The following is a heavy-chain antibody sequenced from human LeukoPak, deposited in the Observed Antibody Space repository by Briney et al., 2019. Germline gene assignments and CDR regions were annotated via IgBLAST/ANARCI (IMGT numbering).Heavy chain of an antibody. CDR1: GFSFSTHG. CDR2: IRYDERNP. V-gene: IGHV3-33*01. CDR3: ARDLIQVLTQLFAFDY. J-gene: IGHJ4*02. Sequence: ARPLTLSCAAPGFSFSTHGVHWVRQTRGKGLEWIAVIRYDERNPSYAQSVKGRFTISSDRPKRALYLQMNNLRAEDTAVYYCARDLIQVLTQLFAFDYWGQGTLVTVSS. D-gene: IGHD1-1*01.